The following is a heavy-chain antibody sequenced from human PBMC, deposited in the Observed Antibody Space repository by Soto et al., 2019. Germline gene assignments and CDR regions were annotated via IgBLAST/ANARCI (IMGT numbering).Heavy chain of an antibody. Sequence: QVQLVESGGGVVQPGKSLRLSCAASGFSFSSYGMHWVRQAPGKGLEWVALIWYDGGNKYYADSAKGRFTISRDNSKNTVYLQVNSLRADDTAVYYCARDLLNSTTSSYYYAMDVWGQGTTVTVSS. D-gene: IGHD1-7*01. CDR3: ARDLLNSTTSSYYYAMDV. CDR1: GFSFSSYG. V-gene: IGHV3-33*01. CDR2: IWYDGGNK. J-gene: IGHJ6*02.